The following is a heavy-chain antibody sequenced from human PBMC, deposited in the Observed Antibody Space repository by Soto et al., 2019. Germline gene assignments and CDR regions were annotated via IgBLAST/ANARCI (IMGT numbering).Heavy chain of an antibody. V-gene: IGHV3-23*01. CDR2: ISGNSGST. D-gene: IGHD1-20*01. J-gene: IGHJ6*02. CDR3: AKGLSSYNWNYGYYGMDV. CDR1: GFTFSSFA. Sequence: EVQLLESGGGLVQPGGSLRLSCAASGFTFSSFAMSWVRQAPGKGLEWVSAISGNSGSTYYADSVKGRFTISRDNSKNTLFLQMNSLRAEDTAVYYCAKGLSSYNWNYGYYGMDVWGQGTTVTVS.